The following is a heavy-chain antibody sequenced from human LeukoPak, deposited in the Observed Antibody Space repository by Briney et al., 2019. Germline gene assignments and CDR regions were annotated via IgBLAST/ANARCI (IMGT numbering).Heavy chain of an antibody. Sequence: SETLSLTCTVSGGSITSNNYYWSWIRQPPGKGLEWIGYLSKSGNTNYSPSLKSRVTIFGDTSKNQFFLKLSSVTAADTAVYYCARARYVNSFYAFDIWGQGTLVTVSS. CDR1: GGSITSNNYY. CDR2: LSKSGNT. V-gene: IGHV4-61*01. CDR3: ARARYVNSFYAFDI. J-gene: IGHJ3*02. D-gene: IGHD3-9*01.